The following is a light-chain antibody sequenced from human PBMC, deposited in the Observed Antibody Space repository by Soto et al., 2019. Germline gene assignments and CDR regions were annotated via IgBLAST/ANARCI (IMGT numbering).Light chain of an antibody. CDR2: SNS. CDR3: ATWDDSLNGWV. CDR1: SSNIGANP. J-gene: IGLJ3*02. Sequence: QSVLTQPPSASGTPGQRVTISCSGSSSNIGANPVNWYQQIPGTAPKLLIDSNSQRPSGVPDRVSGSKSGTSASLAISGLQSEDEADYYCATWDDSLNGWVFGGGTQLTVL. V-gene: IGLV1-44*01.